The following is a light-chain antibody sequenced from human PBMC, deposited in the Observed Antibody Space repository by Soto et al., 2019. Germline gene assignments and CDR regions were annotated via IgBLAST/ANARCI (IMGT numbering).Light chain of an antibody. CDR2: GAS. J-gene: IGKJ5*01. CDR1: QSVSSSY. V-gene: IGKV3-20*01. Sequence: EIVLTQSPGTLSLSPGERATLSCRASQSVSSSYLAWYRQKPGQAPRLLIYGASSRATGIPDRFSGSGSGTDFTLTISRLEPEDFAVYYCQQYGSSPATFGQGTRL. CDR3: QQYGSSPAT.